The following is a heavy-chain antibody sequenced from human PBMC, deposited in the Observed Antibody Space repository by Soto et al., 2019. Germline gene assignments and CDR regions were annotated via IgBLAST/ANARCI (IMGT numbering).Heavy chain of an antibody. V-gene: IGHV3-64*01. D-gene: IGHD6-19*01. CDR3: ARGRVEDSSGWATYFDY. CDR2: INTNGVNT. Sequence: EVQLVESGGGLVQPGGSLRLSCAASGFTFSGYSMFWVRQAPGKGLEYVSAINTNGVNTFYAKSVKGRFTISRDNSKNTMYHQMGSLTAEDMAVYYCARGRVEDSSGWATYFDYWGQGTLVTVSS. J-gene: IGHJ4*02. CDR1: GFTFSGYS.